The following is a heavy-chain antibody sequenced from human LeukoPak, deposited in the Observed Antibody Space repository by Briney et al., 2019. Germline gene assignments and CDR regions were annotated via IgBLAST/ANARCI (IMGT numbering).Heavy chain of an antibody. CDR2: IIPIFGTA. D-gene: IGHD6-19*01. V-gene: IGHV1-69*13. CDR1: GGTFSSCA. CDR3: ARDRGYSSGWSPDWFDP. Sequence: ASVKVSCKASGGTFSSCAISWVRQAPGQGLGWMGGIIPIFGTANYAQKFQGRVTITADESTSTAYMELSSLRSEDTAVYYCARDRGYSSGWSPDWFDPWGQGTLVTVSS. J-gene: IGHJ5*02.